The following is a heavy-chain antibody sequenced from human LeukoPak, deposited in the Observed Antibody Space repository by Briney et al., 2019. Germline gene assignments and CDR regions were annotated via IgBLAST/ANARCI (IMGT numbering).Heavy chain of an antibody. CDR3: AGASNGDYVQFDY. CDR2: IYSGGST. J-gene: IGHJ4*02. D-gene: IGHD4-17*01. CDR1: GVTVSSNY. V-gene: IGHV3-53*01. Sequence: GGSLRHSCAASGVTVSSNYRSWVRQAPGKGLEWVSVIYSGGSTYYADSVKGRFTISRDNSKNTLYLQMNSLRAEDTAVYYCAGASNGDYVQFDYWGQGTLVTVSS.